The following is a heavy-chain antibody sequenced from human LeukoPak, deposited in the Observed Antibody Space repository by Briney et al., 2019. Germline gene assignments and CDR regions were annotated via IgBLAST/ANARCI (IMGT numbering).Heavy chain of an antibody. CDR3: ARDPRTPAFDF. CDR2: TYYRSKWYN. J-gene: IGHJ4*02. V-gene: IGHV6-1*01. CDR1: GDSVSSNSAA. D-gene: IGHD1-14*01. Sequence: SQTLSLTCALSGDSVSSNSAAWSWIRQSPSRGLEWLGTTYYRSKWYNDYAVSVKSRITINPDTSKNQFSLLLNSVTPEDTAVYYCARDPRTPAFDFWGQGTLVTVSS.